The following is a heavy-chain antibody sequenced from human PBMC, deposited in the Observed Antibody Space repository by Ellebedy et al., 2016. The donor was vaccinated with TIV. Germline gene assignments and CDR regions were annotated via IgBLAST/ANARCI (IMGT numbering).Heavy chain of an antibody. CDR2: IQSNSDGGAR. CDR3: TTYSVGAFHY. CDR1: GFAFSTAW. J-gene: IGHJ4*02. V-gene: IGHV3-15*01. D-gene: IGHD1-26*01. Sequence: PGGSLRLSCTDSGFAFSTAWMSWVRQAPGKGLEWVARIQSNSDGGARDYAAPVKGRFTISRDDSKNTLYLQMNSLKTEDTAVYYCTTYSVGAFHYWGQGTLVTVSS.